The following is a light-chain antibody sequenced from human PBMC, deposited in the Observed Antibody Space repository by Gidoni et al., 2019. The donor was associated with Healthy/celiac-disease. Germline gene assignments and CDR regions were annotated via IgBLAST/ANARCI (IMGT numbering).Light chain of an antibody. CDR1: QSVFYSSNNKNY. CDR3: QQYYSTPF. Sequence: DIVMTQSPDSLAVSLGERATINCKASQSVFYSSNNKNYLAWYQQKPGQPPKLIIYWASTRQSGVPDRFSGSGSGIDFTLTISSLQAEDVAVYYCQQYYSTPFFGGGTRVEIK. J-gene: IGKJ4*01. CDR2: WAS. V-gene: IGKV4-1*01.